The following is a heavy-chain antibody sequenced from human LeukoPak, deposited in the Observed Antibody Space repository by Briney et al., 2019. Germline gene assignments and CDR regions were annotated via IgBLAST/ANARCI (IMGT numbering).Heavy chain of an antibody. CDR2: LKSKADGATI. J-gene: IGHJ4*02. CDR3: TSVGYSDYVAAF. CDR1: GLAFTNAW. V-gene: IGHV3-15*01. Sequence: GGSLRLSCAASGLAFTNAWMSWVRQAPGKGLEWVARLKSKADGATIDYAAPVKGRFTISRDDSKSTLYLRMNSLKPEDTAVYYCTSVGYSDYVAAFWGQGTLVTVSS. D-gene: IGHD5-12*01.